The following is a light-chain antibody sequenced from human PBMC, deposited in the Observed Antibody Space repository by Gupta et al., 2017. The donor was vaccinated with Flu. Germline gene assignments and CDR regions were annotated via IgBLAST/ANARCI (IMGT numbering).Light chain of an antibody. Sequence: QSALTQPPSASGSPGQSVTISCTGTSSDVGGYNYVSWYKQHPGKAPKLMMYDLTKRPSGVNERGSGSKSGNTASLTVSGLQADEEADYSCSSYEGRHNCSVFGTGTKLTVL. CDR1: SSDVGGYNY. CDR3: SSYEGRHNCSV. J-gene: IGLJ1*01. CDR2: DLT. V-gene: IGLV2-8*01.